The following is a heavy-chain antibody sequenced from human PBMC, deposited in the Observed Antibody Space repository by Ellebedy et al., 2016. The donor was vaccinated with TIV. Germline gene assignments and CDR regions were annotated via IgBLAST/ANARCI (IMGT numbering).Heavy chain of an antibody. CDR2: ISYDGSDN. CDR3: AKYSGSYYKFDH. Sequence: PGGSLRLSCAASGFTFRSYGMHWVRQAPGRGLAWLAVISYDGSDNSYGDSLTCRFTISRDNSKNTLYLQMNSLRVEDTAVYYCAKYSGSYYKFDHWGQGTLVTVSS. J-gene: IGHJ4*02. CDR1: GFTFRSYG. V-gene: IGHV3-30*18. D-gene: IGHD1-26*01.